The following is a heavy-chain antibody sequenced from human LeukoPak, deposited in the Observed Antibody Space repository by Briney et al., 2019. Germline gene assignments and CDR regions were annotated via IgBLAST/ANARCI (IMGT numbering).Heavy chain of an antibody. D-gene: IGHD6-13*01. CDR2: ISSSGSTI. CDR3: ARDSAYSSSWYTKSYYYYYMDV. Sequence: SGGSLRLSCAASGFTFSDYYMSWIRQAPGKGLEWVSYISSSGSTIYYADSVKGRFTISRDNAKNSLYLQMNSLRAEDTAVYYCARDSAYSSSWYTKSYYYYYMDVWGKGTTVTISS. CDR1: GFTFSDYY. J-gene: IGHJ6*03. V-gene: IGHV3-11*01.